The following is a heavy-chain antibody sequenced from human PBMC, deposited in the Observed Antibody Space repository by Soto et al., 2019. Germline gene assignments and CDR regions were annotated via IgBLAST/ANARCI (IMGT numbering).Heavy chain of an antibody. CDR1: GFTFSSYG. Sequence: PGGSLRLSCAASGFTFSSYGMHWVRQAPGKGLEWVAVISYDGSNKYYADSVKGRFTISRDNSKNTLYLQMNSLRAEDTAVYYCAKVELRYYYYYGMDVWGQGTTVTSP. CDR2: ISYDGSNK. J-gene: IGHJ6*02. D-gene: IGHD1-7*01. CDR3: AKVELRYYYYYGMDV. V-gene: IGHV3-30*18.